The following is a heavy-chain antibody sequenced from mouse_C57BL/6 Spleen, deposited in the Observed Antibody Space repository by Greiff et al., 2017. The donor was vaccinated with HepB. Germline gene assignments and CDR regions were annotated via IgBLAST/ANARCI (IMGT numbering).Heavy chain of an antibody. CDR2: INPNNGGT. V-gene: IGHV1-26*01. CDR1: GYTFTDYY. CDR3: ARWERGGYAYYFDY. J-gene: IGHJ2*01. Sequence: VQLQQSGPELVKPGASVKISCKASGYTFTDYYMNWVKQSHGKSLEWIGDINPNNGGTSYNQKFKGKATLTVDKSSSTAYMELRSLTSEDSAVYYCARWERGGYAYYFDYWGQGTTRTVSS. D-gene: IGHD2-2*01.